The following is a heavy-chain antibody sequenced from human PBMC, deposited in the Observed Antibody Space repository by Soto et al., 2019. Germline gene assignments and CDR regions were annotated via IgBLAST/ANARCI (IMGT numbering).Heavy chain of an antibody. J-gene: IGHJ4*02. CDR2: IIPIFGTA. D-gene: IGHD3-22*01. CDR3: AREATHQYYYDSSGFNPLDY. CDR1: GGTFSSYA. V-gene: IGHV1-69*13. Sequence: SVKVSCKASGGTFSSYAISWVRQAPGQGLEWMGGIIPIFGTANYAQKFQGRVTITADESTSTAYMELSSLRSEDTAVYYCAREATHQYYYDSSGFNPLDYSGQGTLVTVYS.